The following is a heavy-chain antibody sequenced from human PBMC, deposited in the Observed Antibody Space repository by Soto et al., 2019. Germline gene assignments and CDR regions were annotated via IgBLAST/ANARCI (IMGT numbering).Heavy chain of an antibody. CDR2: IIPIHGTT. Sequence: QMEQSGAEVRKPGSSVKVSCKPSGGSLTSYPMAWVRQAPGQGFEWMGGIIPIHGTTEYAQKFQGRVTITADESTNRATLELTGLTSEYRAVYYCARGWGLVSWGQGTLVTVSS. D-gene: IGHD3-16*01. CDR1: GGSLTSYP. CDR3: ARGWGLVS. V-gene: IGHV1-69*01. J-gene: IGHJ4*02.